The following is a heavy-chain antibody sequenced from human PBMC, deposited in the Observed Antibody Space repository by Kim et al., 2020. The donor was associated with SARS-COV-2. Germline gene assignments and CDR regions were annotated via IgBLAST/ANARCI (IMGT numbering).Heavy chain of an antibody. V-gene: IGHV3-48*01. CDR3: ARALGDYYYMDV. D-gene: IGHD3-10*01. Sequence: IYYADSVKGRFTISGDSAKNLLFLQMNSLRPDDTAVYYCARALGDYYYMDVWGKGTTVTVSS. CDR2: I. J-gene: IGHJ6*03.